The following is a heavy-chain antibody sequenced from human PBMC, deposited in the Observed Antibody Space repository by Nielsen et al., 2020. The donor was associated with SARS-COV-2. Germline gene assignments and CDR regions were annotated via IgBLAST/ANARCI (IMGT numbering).Heavy chain of an antibody. CDR2: IYPGDSDT. J-gene: IGHJ4*02. CDR3: ARLSHDYDILTGYYDY. V-gene: IGHV5-51*01. CDR1: GYSLTSYW. D-gene: IGHD3-9*01. Sequence: GGSLRLSCKASGYSLTSYWIGWVRQLPGKGLEWMGIIYPGDSDTRYSPSFQGQVTISADKSISTAYLQWSSLKASDTAMYYCARLSHDYDILTGYYDYWGQGTLVTVSS.